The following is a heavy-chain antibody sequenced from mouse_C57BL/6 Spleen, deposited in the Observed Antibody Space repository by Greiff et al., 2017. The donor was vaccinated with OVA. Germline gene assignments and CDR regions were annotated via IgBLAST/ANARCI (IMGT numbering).Heavy chain of an antibody. D-gene: IGHD2-3*01. CDR1: GFSLTSYG. CDR3: DRNLDDVYYGGLDY. V-gene: IGHV2-2*01. J-gene: IGHJ2*01. Sequence: VQLQQSGPGLVQPSQSLSITCTVSGFSLTSYGVHWVRQSPGKGLEWLGVIWSGGGRDYNAAFISRLSISKDNAKSQVFFKMNSLQADDTAIYYCDRNLDDVYYGGLDYWGQGTTLTVSS. CDR2: IWSGGGR.